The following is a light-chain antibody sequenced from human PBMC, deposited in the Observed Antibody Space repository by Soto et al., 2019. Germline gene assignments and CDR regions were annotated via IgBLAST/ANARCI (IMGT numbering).Light chain of an antibody. CDR2: DDS. Sequence: SYELTQPPSVSAAPGQTATITCGGNNIGSKSVHWYQRKPGQAPVVVVYDDSDRPSGIPERFSGSNSGNTATLTISRVEAGDEADYYCLVWHSSSDHPRVFGGGTKLTVL. J-gene: IGLJ3*02. V-gene: IGLV3-21*02. CDR3: LVWHSSSDHPRV. CDR1: NIGSKS.